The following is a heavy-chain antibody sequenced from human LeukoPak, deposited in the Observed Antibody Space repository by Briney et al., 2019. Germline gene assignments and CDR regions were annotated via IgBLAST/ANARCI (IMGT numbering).Heavy chain of an antibody. J-gene: IGHJ4*02. V-gene: IGHV3-74*01. D-gene: IGHD6-19*01. CDR2: INSDGSST. CDR3: ARDRYSSRWTGTLNY. Sequence: GGSLRLSCAGSGFTFSSYWMHWVREAPGKGLVWVSRINSDGSSTSYADSVKGRFTISRDNGKNTLYLQMNSLRVEDTAMYFCARDRYSSRWTGTLNYWGQGTLVTVSS. CDR1: GFTFSSYW.